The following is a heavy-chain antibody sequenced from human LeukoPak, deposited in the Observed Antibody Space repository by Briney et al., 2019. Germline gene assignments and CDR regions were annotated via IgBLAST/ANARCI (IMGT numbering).Heavy chain of an antibody. D-gene: IGHD2-2*01. CDR3: ARAYCSSTSCYRKYYFDY. Sequence: ASVKVSCKASGYTFTSYYMHWMRQAPGQGLEWMGIINPSGGSTSYAQKFQGRVTMTRNTSISTAYMELSSLRSEDTAVYYCARAYCSSTSCYRKYYFDYWGQGTLVTVSS. J-gene: IGHJ4*02. CDR2: INPSGGST. V-gene: IGHV1-46*01. CDR1: GYTFTSYY.